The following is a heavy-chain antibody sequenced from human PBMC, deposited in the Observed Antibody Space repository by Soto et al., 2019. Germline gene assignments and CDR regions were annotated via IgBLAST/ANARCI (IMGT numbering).Heavy chain of an antibody. CDR2: IWFNGSER. D-gene: IGHD5-18*01. J-gene: IGHJ4*02. CDR1: GFSFENYG. Sequence: SLRLSCAASGFSFENYGMHWVRQAPGKGLEWVAAIWFNGSERKYGDSVKGRFTISRDNSKNTVFLQMSSLSAEDTAVYYCVRGNGYTYGPFDNWGQGTLVTVSS. V-gene: IGHV3-33*01. CDR3: VRGNGYTYGPFDN.